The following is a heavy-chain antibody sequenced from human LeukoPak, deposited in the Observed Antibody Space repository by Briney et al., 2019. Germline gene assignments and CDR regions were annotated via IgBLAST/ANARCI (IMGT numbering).Heavy chain of an antibody. CDR2: IKQDESEK. CDR3: ATAPGYNADY. Sequence: GGSLRLSCAASGFTFRNYWMSWVRQAPGKGLEWVANIKQDESEKYYVDSVKGRFTISRDNAKNSLFLQMKSLRAEDTAVYYCATAPGYNADYWGQGTLITVSS. V-gene: IGHV3-7*05. CDR1: GFTFRNYW. D-gene: IGHD5-24*01. J-gene: IGHJ4*02.